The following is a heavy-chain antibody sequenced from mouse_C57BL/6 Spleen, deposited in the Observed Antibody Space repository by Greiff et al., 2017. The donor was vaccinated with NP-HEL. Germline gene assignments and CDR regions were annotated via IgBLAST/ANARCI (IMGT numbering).Heavy chain of an antibody. D-gene: IGHD2-2*01. CDR1: GYTFTSYW. J-gene: IGHJ2*01. V-gene: IGHV1-59*01. Sequence: QVQLQQPGAELVRPGTSVKLSCKASGYTFTSYWMHWVKQRPGQGLEWIGVIDPSDSYTNYNQKFKGKATLTVDTSSSTAYMQLSSLTSEDSAVYYCAREDSMFTTTVDYWGQGTTLTVSS. CDR3: AREDSMFTTTVDY. CDR2: IDPSDSYT.